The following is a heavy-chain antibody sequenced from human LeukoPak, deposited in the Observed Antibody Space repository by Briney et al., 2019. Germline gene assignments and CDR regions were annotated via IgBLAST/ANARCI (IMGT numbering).Heavy chain of an antibody. D-gene: IGHD4-17*01. Sequence: SETLSLTCTVSGGSISSYYWSWIRQPPGKGLEWIGYIYYSGSTYYNPSLKSRVTISIQTSKNQFSLRLTSVTAADTAVYYCAGDYGDLLTGIRFDTWGQGTLVTVSS. CDR3: AGDYGDLLTGIRFDT. J-gene: IGHJ5*02. CDR2: IYYSGST. V-gene: IGHV4-59*06. CDR1: GGSISSYY.